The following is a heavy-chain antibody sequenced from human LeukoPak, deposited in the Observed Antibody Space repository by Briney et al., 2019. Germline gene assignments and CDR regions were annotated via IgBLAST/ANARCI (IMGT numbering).Heavy chain of an antibody. CDR2: IKQDGTQK. J-gene: IGHJ3*02. Sequence: GGSLRLSCAASGFTFSSYWMSWVRQAPGRGLEWVADIKQDGTQKYYVDSVEGRITISRDNVKNSLYLQMNSLRVEDTAVYYCARDCGSDCSQAFDIWGQGTMVTVSS. CDR1: GFTFSSYW. CDR3: ARDCGSDCSQAFDI. D-gene: IGHD2-21*02. V-gene: IGHV3-7*05.